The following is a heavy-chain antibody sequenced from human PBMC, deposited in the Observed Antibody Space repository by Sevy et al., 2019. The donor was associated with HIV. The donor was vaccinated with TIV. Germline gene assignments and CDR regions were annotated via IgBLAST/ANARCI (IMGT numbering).Heavy chain of an antibody. J-gene: IGHJ5*02. CDR1: GFNFSPYA. Sequence: GGSLRLSCAASGFNFSPYAMHWVRQAPGKGLEWVAVISNDGRNENYADSVKGRFTISRDNSKNTMFLQMNSLRVEDTAVYYCAKEGCYYDSRSYDWFDPWGQGTLVTVSS. CDR2: ISNDGRNE. CDR3: AKEGCYYDSRSYDWFDP. V-gene: IGHV3-30*18. D-gene: IGHD3-22*01.